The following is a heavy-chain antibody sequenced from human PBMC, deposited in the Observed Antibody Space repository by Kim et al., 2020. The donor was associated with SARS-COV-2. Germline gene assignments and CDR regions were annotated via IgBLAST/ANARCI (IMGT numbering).Heavy chain of an antibody. J-gene: IGHJ3*02. CDR1: GGSISSGGYY. CDR3: ARAERRITIFGVVIILTFDI. D-gene: IGHD3-3*01. V-gene: IGHV4-31*03. Sequence: SETLSLTCTVSGGSISSGGYYWSWIRQHPGKGLEWIGYIYYSGSTYYNPSLKSRVTISVDTSKNQFSLRLSSVTAADTAVYYCARAERRITIFGVVIILTFDIWGQETMVTVFS. CDR2: IYYSGST.